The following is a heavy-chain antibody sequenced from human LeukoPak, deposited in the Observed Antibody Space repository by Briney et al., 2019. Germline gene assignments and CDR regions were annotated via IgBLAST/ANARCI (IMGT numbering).Heavy chain of an antibody. D-gene: IGHD1-26*01. V-gene: IGHV1-69*13. CDR1: GGTFSSYA. CDR3: ARGGGSYYVFDY. J-gene: IGHJ4*02. CDR2: IIPIFGTA. Sequence: SVKVSCKASGGTFSSYAISWVRQAPGQGLEWMGGIIPIFGTANYAQKSQGRVTITADESTSTAYMELSSLRSEDTAVYYCARGGGSYYVFDYWGQGTLVTVSS.